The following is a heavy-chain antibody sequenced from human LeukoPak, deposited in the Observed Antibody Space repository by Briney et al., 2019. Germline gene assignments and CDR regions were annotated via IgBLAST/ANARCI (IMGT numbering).Heavy chain of an antibody. J-gene: IGHJ5*02. CDR2: FYYCGST. CDR3: ARDRSYIWFDP. CDR1: GGSISSYY. Sequence: KPSETLSLTCTVSGGSISSYYWSWIRQPPGKGLEWIGYFYYCGSTNYNPSLKSRVTISVDTSKNQFSLKLSSVTAADTAMYYCARDRSYIWFDPWGQGTLVTVSS. D-gene: IGHD1-26*01. V-gene: IGHV4-59*01.